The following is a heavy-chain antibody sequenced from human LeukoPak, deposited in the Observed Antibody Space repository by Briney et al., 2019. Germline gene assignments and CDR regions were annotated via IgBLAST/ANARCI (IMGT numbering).Heavy chain of an antibody. CDR3: ARGQLAADFDY. CDR1: GITFSGYQ. CDR2: ISSSSTII. D-gene: IGHD6-13*01. Sequence: GGSLRLSCAASGITFSGYQMNWVRQAPGKWLEGVSYISSSSTIIHYADSVKGRFTISRDNAKNSLYLQMNSLRVEDTAVYYCARGQLAADFDYWGQGTLVTVSS. V-gene: IGHV3-48*03. J-gene: IGHJ4*02.